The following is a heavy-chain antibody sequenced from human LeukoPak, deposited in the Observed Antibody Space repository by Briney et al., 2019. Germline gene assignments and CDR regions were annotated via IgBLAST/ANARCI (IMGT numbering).Heavy chain of an antibody. Sequence: TSETLSLTCTVSGGSISSGSYYWSWIRQPAGKGLEWIGRIYTSGSTYYNPSLKSRVTISVDTSKNQFSLKLSSVTAADTAVYYCARGGHVVAAHFDYWGQGTLVTVSS. V-gene: IGHV4-61*02. J-gene: IGHJ4*02. D-gene: IGHD2-15*01. CDR1: GGSISSGSYY. CDR3: ARGGHVVAAHFDY. CDR2: IYTSGST.